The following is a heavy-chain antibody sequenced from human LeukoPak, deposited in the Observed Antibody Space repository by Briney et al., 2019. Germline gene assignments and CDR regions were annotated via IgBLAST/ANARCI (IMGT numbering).Heavy chain of an antibody. CDR1: GFTFSSYS. V-gene: IGHV3-21*01. Sequence: GGSLRLSCAASGFTFSSYSMNWVRQAPGKGLEWVSSITSSSSYIYYADSVKGRFTISRDNAKNSLYLQMNSLRAEDTAVYYCARDRLERHFHYYGMDVWGQGTTVTVSS. CDR2: ITSSSSYI. J-gene: IGHJ6*02. D-gene: IGHD1-1*01. CDR3: ARDRLERHFHYYGMDV.